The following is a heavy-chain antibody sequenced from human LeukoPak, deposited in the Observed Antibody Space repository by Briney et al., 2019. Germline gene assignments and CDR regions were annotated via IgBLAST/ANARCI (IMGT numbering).Heavy chain of an antibody. Sequence: ASVKVSCKASGYTFTGYYMHWVRQAPGQGLEWMGWINPNSGGTNYAQKFQGRVTMTRDTSISTAYMELSRLRSDDTAVYYCARLKSSYGYPYYYYYYMDVWGKGTTVTISS. D-gene: IGHD5-18*01. CDR3: ARLKSSYGYPYYYYYYMDV. CDR2: INPNSGGT. J-gene: IGHJ6*03. CDR1: GYTFTGYY. V-gene: IGHV1-2*02.